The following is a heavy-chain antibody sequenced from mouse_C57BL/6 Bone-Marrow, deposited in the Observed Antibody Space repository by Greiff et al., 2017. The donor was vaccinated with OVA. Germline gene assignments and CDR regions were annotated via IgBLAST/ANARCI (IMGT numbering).Heavy chain of an antibody. Sequence: QVQLQQSGAELARPGASVKMSCKASGYTFTSYTIHWVKQRPGQGLEWIGYIDPTNDYTNYNQKFKGKATLTADKSSSTAYMQLGSLTSEDSAVYYCTRGYYFDYWGQGTTLTVSS. CDR1: GYTFTSYT. CDR3: TRGYYFDY. J-gene: IGHJ2*01. V-gene: IGHV1-4*01. CDR2: IDPTNDYT.